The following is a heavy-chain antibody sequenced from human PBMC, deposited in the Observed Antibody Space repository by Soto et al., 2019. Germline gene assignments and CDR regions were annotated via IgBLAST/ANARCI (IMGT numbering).Heavy chain of an antibody. D-gene: IGHD2-15*01. CDR1: GYSISSAYY. CDR3: ARDRFSQGCPAIYYYFGMVV. Sequence: SETLSLTCAVSGYSISSAYYWGWIRQSPGKGLEWIGSIYSGTTYYNPSLKSRVTISVDTSKNQVSLKVRSVSAADTAVYYCARDRFSQGCPAIYYYFGMVVWGQGTTVTV. CDR2: IYSGTT. J-gene: IGHJ6*02. V-gene: IGHV4-38-2*02.